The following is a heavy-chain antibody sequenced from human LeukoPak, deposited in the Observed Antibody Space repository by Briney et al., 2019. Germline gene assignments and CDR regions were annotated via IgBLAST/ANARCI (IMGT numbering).Heavy chain of an antibody. Sequence: ASVKVSCKASGYTFTGCYMHWVRQAPGQGLEWMGWINPNSGGTNYAQKFQGRVTMTRDTSISTAYMELSRLRSDDTAVYYCARVGDGYNYSDYWGQGTLVTVSS. CDR2: INPNSGGT. J-gene: IGHJ4*02. V-gene: IGHV1-2*02. D-gene: IGHD5-24*01. CDR3: ARVGDGYNYSDY. CDR1: GYTFTGCY.